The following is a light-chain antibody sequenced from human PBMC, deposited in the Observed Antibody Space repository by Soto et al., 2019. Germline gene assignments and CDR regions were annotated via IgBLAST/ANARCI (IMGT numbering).Light chain of an antibody. Sequence: EIVLTQSPGTLSLSPGETATLSCRASQSLGTYLAWYQQKPGQAPRLVIYGASNRATGIPDRFTGSGSGTDFTLAISRLEPEDFAVYYCQQYGSSPGAFGQGTKVDIK. CDR3: QQYGSSPGA. J-gene: IGKJ1*01. CDR1: QSLGTY. V-gene: IGKV3-20*01. CDR2: GAS.